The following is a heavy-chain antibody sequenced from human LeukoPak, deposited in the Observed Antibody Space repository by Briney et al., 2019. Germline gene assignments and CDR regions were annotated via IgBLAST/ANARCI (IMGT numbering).Heavy chain of an antibody. Sequence: PGGSLRLSCAVSGFTFSSYAMSWVRQAPGKGLEWVSAISGSGSSTYYADSVKCRFTISRDNSKNTLYLQMNSLRAEDTAVYYCAKDRGGDDTFDYWGQGTLVTVSS. CDR2: ISGSGSST. D-gene: IGHD2-21*01. J-gene: IGHJ4*02. CDR3: AKDRGGDDTFDY. CDR1: GFTFSSYA. V-gene: IGHV3-23*01.